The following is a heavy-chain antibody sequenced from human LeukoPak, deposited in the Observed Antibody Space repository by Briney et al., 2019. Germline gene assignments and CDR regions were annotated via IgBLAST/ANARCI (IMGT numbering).Heavy chain of an antibody. V-gene: IGHV4-39*01. CDR2: FFYSGST. CDR3: ARHVGAGLWYFDY. Sequence: PSETLSLTCTVSGGSISSSSHYWGWIRQPPGKGLEWIGSFFYSGSTYYNPSLKSRVTISVDTSKNQFSLNLSSVTAADTAVYYRARHVGAGLWYFDYWGQGTLVTVSS. J-gene: IGHJ4*02. D-gene: IGHD1-26*01. CDR1: GGSISSSSHY.